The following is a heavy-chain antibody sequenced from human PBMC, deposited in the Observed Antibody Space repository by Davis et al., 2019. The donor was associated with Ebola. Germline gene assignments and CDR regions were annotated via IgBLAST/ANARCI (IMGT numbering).Heavy chain of an antibody. CDR2: ISAYNGNT. D-gene: IGHD2-15*01. CDR1: GGTFSSYA. V-gene: IGHV1-18*01. Sequence: AASVKVSCKASGGTFSSYAFSWVRQAPGQGLEWMGWISAYNGNTNYAQKLQGRVTMTTDTSTSTAYMELSSLRSEDTAVYYCARDLGAADDYWGQGTLVTVSS. J-gene: IGHJ4*02. CDR3: ARDLGAADDY.